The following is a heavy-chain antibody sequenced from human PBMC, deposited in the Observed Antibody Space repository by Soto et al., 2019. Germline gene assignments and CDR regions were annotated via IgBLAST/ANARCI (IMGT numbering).Heavy chain of an antibody. Sequence: QVQLVQSGAEVKKPGASVKVSCKASGYTFTSYAMHWVRQAPGQRLEWMGWINAGNGNTKYSQKFQGRVTITRDTSASTAYMELSSLRSEDTDVYYCARDSSSWYRGNNWFDPWGQGTLVTVSS. CDR2: INAGNGNT. J-gene: IGHJ5*02. V-gene: IGHV1-3*01. CDR1: GYTFTSYA. D-gene: IGHD6-13*01. CDR3: ARDSSSWYRGNNWFDP.